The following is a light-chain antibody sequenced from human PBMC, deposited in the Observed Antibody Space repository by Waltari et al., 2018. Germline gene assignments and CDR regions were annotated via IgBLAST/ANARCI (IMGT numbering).Light chain of an antibody. CDR3: QQYYSTPLL. Sequence: DIVMTQSPDSLAVSLGERATINCKSSQSVLYSANNKNYLAWYQQKPGQPPKLLIYGAATRESGVPDRFSGSGSGTDFTLTISSLQAEDVAVYYCQQYYSTPLLFGPGTKVDIK. V-gene: IGKV4-1*01. CDR1: QSVLYSANNKNY. J-gene: IGKJ3*01. CDR2: GAA.